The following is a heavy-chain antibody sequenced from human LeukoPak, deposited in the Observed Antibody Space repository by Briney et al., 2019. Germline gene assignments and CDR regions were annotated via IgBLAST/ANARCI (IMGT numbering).Heavy chain of an antibody. D-gene: IGHD2-21*02. V-gene: IGHV3-23*01. CDR2: ISGSGGST. J-gene: IGHJ5*02. Sequence: GGSLRLSCAASGFTFSSYAMSWVRQAPGKGLEWVSAISGSGGSTYYADSVKGRFTISRDNSRNTLYLQMNSLRAEDTAVYYCAKDREHIVVVTAIGFDPWGQGTLVTVSS. CDR1: GFTFSSYA. CDR3: AKDREHIVVVTAIGFDP.